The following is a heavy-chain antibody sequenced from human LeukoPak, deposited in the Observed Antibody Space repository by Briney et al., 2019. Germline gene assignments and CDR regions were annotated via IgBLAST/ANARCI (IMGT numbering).Heavy chain of an antibody. Sequence: SETLSLTCTVSGGSISSYYWSWIRQPAGKGLEWIGRIYTSGSTNYNPSLKSRVTISVDTSKNQFSLKLSSVTAADTAVYYCARASRTYYDILTGSFYMDVWGKGTTVTVSS. CDR3: ARASRTYYDILTGSFYMDV. J-gene: IGHJ6*03. D-gene: IGHD3-9*01. V-gene: IGHV4-4*07. CDR1: GGSISSYY. CDR2: IYTSGST.